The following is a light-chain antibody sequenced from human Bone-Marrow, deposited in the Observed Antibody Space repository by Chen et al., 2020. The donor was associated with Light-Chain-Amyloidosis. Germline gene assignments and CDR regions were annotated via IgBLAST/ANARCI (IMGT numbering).Light chain of an antibody. J-gene: IGLJ3*02. CDR1: NIGSTS. CDR3: QVWDRSSDRPV. CDR2: DDS. Sequence: SYVLTQPSSVSVAPGQTATIACGGNNIGSTSVHWYQQTPDQAPLLVVYDDSDRPSGIPERLSGSNSGNTATLTISRVEAGDEADDYCQVWDRSSDRPVLGGGTKLTVL. V-gene: IGLV3-21*02.